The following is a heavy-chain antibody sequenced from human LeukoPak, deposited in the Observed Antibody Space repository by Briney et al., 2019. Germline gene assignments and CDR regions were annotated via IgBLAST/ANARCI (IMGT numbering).Heavy chain of an antibody. CDR3: ARYYPSYCSSTRCYKDESH. Sequence: GASVKVSCKASGYTFTGYYMHWVRQAPGQGLEWMGWINPNSGGTNYAQKFQGRVTMTRDTSISTAYMELSRLRSDDTAVYYCARYYPSYCSSTRCYKDESHWGQGALVTVSS. CDR1: GYTFTGYY. CDR2: INPNSGGT. V-gene: IGHV1-2*02. J-gene: IGHJ4*02. D-gene: IGHD2-2*02.